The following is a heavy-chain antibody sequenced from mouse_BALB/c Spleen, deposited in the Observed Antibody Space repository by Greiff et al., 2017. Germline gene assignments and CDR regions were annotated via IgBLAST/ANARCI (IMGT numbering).Heavy chain of an antibody. CDR3: ARGSSRAWFAY. V-gene: IGHV3-8*02. CDR2: ISYSGST. Sequence: EVKVEESGPSLVKPSQTLSLTCSVTGDSITSGYWNWIRKFPGNKLEYMGYISYSGSTYYNPSLKSRISITRDTSKNQYYLQLNSVTTEDTATYYCARGSSRAWFAYWGQGTLVTVSA. D-gene: IGHD1-1*01. J-gene: IGHJ3*01. CDR1: GDSITSGY.